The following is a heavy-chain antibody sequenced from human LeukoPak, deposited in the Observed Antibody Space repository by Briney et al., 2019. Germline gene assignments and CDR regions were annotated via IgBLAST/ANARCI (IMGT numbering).Heavy chain of an antibody. Sequence: GGSLRLSCATSGFTFTTYWMNWVRQAPGKGLEWVANIKPDGTEKFYGDSVKGRFTISRDNAKNSLYLQMNSLRAEDTAVYYCARGPKATPDYFDYWGQGTLVTVSS. CDR3: ARGPKATPDYFDY. CDR1: GFTFTTYW. V-gene: IGHV3-7*01. D-gene: IGHD5-12*01. J-gene: IGHJ4*02. CDR2: IKPDGTEK.